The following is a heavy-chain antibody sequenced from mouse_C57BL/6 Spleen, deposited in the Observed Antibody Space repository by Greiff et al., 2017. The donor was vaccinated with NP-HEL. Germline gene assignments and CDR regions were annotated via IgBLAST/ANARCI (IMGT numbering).Heavy chain of an antibody. J-gene: IGHJ2*01. Sequence: VQLQQSGAELVKAGASVKMSCKASGYTFTSYWMHWVKQRLGQGLEWFAETNPTNGRTYYNEKFKSQATLTVDNSSSTAYMLLSGPTFEDSAVYYCARIKRIVATYVDYWGQGTTLTVSS. CDR1: GYTFTSYW. D-gene: IGHD1-1*01. CDR3: ARIKRIVATYVDY. V-gene: IGHV1S81*02. CDR2: TNPTNGRT.